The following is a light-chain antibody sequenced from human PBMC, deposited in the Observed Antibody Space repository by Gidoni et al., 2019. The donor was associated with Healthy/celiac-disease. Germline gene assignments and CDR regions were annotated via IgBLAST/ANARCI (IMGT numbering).Light chain of an antibody. Sequence: DIQMTQSPSTLSASVGDRVTITCRASQSISSWLAWYQQKPGKAPKLLIYKASSLESGVPSRFSGSGSGIEFTLTISSLQPDDFATYYCQQYNSYSSFGPGTKVDIK. CDR3: QQYNSYSS. J-gene: IGKJ3*01. V-gene: IGKV1-5*03. CDR1: QSISSW. CDR2: KAS.